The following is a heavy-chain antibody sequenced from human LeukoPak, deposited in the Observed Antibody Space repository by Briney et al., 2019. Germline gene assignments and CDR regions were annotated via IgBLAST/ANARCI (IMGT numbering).Heavy chain of an antibody. CDR2: IFYSGGP. J-gene: IGHJ4*02. CDR3: ARRYYYDSSGYYYFFDY. CDR1: GGSISSYY. D-gene: IGHD3-22*01. Sequence: SETLSLTCTVSGGSISSYYWSWIRQPPGKGLEWIGYIFYSGGPTYNPSLKSRVTISVDTSKNQFSLQLRSVTAADTAIYYCARRYYYDSSGYYYFFDYWGQGTLVTVSS. V-gene: IGHV4-59*08.